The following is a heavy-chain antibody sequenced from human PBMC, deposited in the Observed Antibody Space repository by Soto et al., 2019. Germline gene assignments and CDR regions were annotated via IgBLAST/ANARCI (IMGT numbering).Heavy chain of an antibody. D-gene: IGHD5-18*01. CDR2: IIPILGTA. V-gene: IGHV1-69*06. CDR3: AREAVDTAMMGANDY. J-gene: IGHJ4*02. CDR1: GGTFSSYA. Sequence: QVQLVQSGAEVKKPGSSVKVSCKASGGTFSSYAISWVRQAPGQGLEWMGGIIPILGTANYAQKFQGRVTITADKSTSTAYMELSSLRSEDTAVYYCAREAVDTAMMGANDYWGQGTLVTVSS.